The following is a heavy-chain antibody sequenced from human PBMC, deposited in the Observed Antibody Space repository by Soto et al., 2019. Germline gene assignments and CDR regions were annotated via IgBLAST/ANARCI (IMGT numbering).Heavy chain of an antibody. J-gene: IGHJ4*02. CDR1: GFTFSSYS. V-gene: IGHV3-21*01. Sequence: PVGSLRLSCAASGFTFSSYSMNWVRQAPGKGLEWVSSISSSSSYIYYADSVKGRFTISRDNAKNSLYLQMNSLRAEDTAVYYCEGPYSSSPRPGYWGQGTLVTVS. CDR2: ISSSSSYI. CDR3: EGPYSSSPRPGY. D-gene: IGHD6-6*01.